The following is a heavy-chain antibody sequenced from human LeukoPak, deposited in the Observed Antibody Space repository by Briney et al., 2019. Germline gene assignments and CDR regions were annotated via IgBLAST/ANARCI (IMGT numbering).Heavy chain of an antibody. CDR2: ISGSGVNT. Sequence: GSLRLSCAVSGFTFTSYTVSWVRQAPGRGLEWVSAISGSGVNTYYADSVKGRFTVARDNPKNTLYLQMDSLRAEDTAVYYCARRAYDSSGYDYWGQGTLVTVSS. CDR3: ARRAYDSSGYDY. D-gene: IGHD3-22*01. V-gene: IGHV3-23*01. CDR1: GFTFTSYT. J-gene: IGHJ4*02.